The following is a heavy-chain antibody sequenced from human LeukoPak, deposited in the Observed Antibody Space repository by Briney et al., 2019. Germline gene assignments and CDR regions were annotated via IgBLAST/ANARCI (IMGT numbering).Heavy chain of an antibody. Sequence: SVKVSCKASGYTFTSYDINWVRQATGQGLEWMGGIIPIFGTANYAQKFQGRVTITADKSTSTAYMELSSLRSEDTAVYYCARGQGEQLDWFDPWGQGTLVTVSS. CDR2: IIPIFGTA. CDR1: GYTFTSYD. V-gene: IGHV1-69*06. J-gene: IGHJ5*02. CDR3: ARGQGEQLDWFDP. D-gene: IGHD6-6*01.